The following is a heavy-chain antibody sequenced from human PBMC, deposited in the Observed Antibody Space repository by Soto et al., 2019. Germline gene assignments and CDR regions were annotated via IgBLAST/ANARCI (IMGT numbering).Heavy chain of an antibody. Sequence: QVQLVESGGGVVQPGRSLRLSCAASGFTFSSYAMHWVRQAPGKGLEWVAVISYDGSNKYYADSVKGRFTISRDNSKNTLYLQMNSLRAEDTAVYYCARGPSGWDLQYYFDYWGQGTLVTVSS. D-gene: IGHD1-26*01. CDR3: ARGPSGWDLQYYFDY. V-gene: IGHV3-30-3*01. CDR1: GFTFSSYA. J-gene: IGHJ4*02. CDR2: ISYDGSNK.